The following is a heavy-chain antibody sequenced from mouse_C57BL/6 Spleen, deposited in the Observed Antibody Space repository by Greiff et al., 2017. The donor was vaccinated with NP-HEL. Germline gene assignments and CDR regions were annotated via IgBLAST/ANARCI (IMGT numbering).Heavy chain of an antibody. CDR3: ASLYPYYYAMDY. J-gene: IGHJ4*01. CDR1: GYAFSSSW. V-gene: IGHV1-82*01. CDR2: IYPGDGDT. Sequence: VQLQQSGPELVKPGASVKISCKASGYAFSSSWMNWVKQRPGKGLEWIGRIYPGDGDTNYNGKFKGKATLTADKSSSTAYMQLSSLTSEDSAVYFCASLYPYYYAMDYWGQGTSVTVSS. D-gene: IGHD2-1*01.